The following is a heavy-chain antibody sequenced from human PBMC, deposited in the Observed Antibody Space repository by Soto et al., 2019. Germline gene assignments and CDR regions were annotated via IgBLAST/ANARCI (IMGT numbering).Heavy chain of an antibody. Sequence: QVQLVESGGGVVQPGRSLRLSCAASGFTFSSYAMHWVGQAPGKGLEWVAVISYDGSNKYYADSVKGRFTISRDNSKNTLYLQMNSLRAEDTAVYYCARTSEARDDAFDIWGQGTMVTVSS. CDR2: ISYDGSNK. V-gene: IGHV3-30-3*01. J-gene: IGHJ3*02. CDR3: ARTSEARDDAFDI. CDR1: GFTFSSYA.